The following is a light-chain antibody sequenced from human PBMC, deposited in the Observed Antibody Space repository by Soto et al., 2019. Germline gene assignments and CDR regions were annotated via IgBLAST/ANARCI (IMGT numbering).Light chain of an antibody. CDR2: DAF. V-gene: IGKV3-15*01. Sequence: EIVMTQSPATLSLSPGERVTLSCRASQSIVNLLSWYQQKAGQAPRLLVYDAFTRASGVTAKFSGGGSGTDFTVTISSLQSEDFAVYYCQQYHNWPRWSCGQGTKVDIK. CDR3: QQYHNWPRWS. J-gene: IGKJ1*01. CDR1: QSIVNL.